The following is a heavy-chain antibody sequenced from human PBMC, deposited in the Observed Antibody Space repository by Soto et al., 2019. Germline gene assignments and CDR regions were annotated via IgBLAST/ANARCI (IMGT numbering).Heavy chain of an antibody. J-gene: IGHJ3*02. CDR1: GFTFSSYD. CDR3: ARLTVTTDAFDI. V-gene: IGHV3-13*01. D-gene: IGHD1-20*01. Sequence: EVQLVESGGGLVQPGGSLRLSCAASGFTFSSYDMHWVRQATGKGLEWVSAIGTAGDTYYPGSVKGRFTISRENAKNSLYLQMNSLRAGDTAVYYCARLTVTTDAFDIWGQATMVTVSS. CDR2: IGTAGDT.